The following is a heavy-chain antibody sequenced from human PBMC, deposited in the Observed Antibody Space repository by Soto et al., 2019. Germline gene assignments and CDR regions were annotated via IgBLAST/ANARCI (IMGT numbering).Heavy chain of an antibody. CDR2: IWYDGSNK. D-gene: IGHD3-3*01. CDR3: ARDLGPSRGYDFWSGYHYYYYGMDV. V-gene: IGHV3-33*01. CDR1: GFTFSSYG. J-gene: IGHJ6*02. Sequence: GALRLSCAASGFTFSSYGMHWVRQAPGKGLEWVAVIWYDGSNKYYADSVKGRFTISRDNSKNTLYLQMNSLRAEDTAVYYCARDLGPSRGYDFWSGYHYYYYGMDVWGQGTKVTVSS.